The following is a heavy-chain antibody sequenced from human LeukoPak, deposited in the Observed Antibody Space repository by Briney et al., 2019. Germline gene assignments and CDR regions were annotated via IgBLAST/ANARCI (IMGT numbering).Heavy chain of an antibody. D-gene: IGHD4-17*01. CDR2: IKASGDGT. Sequence: GGSLRPSCAAAGFTFSNYATTWVRQAPGNGLEWVSSIKASGDGTYYADSVKGRFTSSRDNYRNSLFLQMYSLRADDTAVYYCGRDPNGDYVGAFDFQRWGQGTLVSVSS. CDR3: GRDPNGDYVGAFDFQR. J-gene: IGHJ1*01. CDR1: GFTFSNYA. V-gene: IGHV3-23*01.